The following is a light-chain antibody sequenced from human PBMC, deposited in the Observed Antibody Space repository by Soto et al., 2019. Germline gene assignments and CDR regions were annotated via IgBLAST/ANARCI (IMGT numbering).Light chain of an antibody. CDR3: QQYGSSPHT. CDR2: GAS. Sequence: EMVLTQSPGTLSLSPGERATLSCRASQSVSSSYLAWYQHKPGQAPRRLIYGASSRATGIPDRFSGSGSGTDFTLTISRLEPEDFAVYYCQQYGSSPHTFGQGTKLEIK. J-gene: IGKJ2*01. CDR1: QSVSSSY. V-gene: IGKV3-20*01.